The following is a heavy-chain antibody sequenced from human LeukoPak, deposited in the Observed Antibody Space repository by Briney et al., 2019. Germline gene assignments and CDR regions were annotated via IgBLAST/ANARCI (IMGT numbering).Heavy chain of an antibody. V-gene: IGHV1-18*01. D-gene: IGHD7-27*01. CDR3: ARDLGTPYYYYGMDV. J-gene: IGHJ6*02. Sequence: GASVKVSCKASGYTFTSYGISWVRQAPGQGLEWMGWISAYNGNTNYALKLQGRVTMTTDTSTSTAYMELRSLRSDDTAVYYCARDLGTPYYYYGMDVWGQGTTVTVSS. CDR2: ISAYNGNT. CDR1: GYTFTSYG.